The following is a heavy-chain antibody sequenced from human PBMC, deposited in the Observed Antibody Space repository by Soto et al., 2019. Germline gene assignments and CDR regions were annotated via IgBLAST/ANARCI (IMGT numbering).Heavy chain of an antibody. CDR3: SRIYYDFWSGYYTPEWYFDY. D-gene: IGHD3-3*01. J-gene: IGHJ4*02. V-gene: IGHV1-18*01. Sequence: QVQLVQSGAEVKKPGASVKVSCKASGYTFTSYGISWVRQAPGQRLEWMGWISAYNGNTNYAQKHQGRVTMTTDTSTSTAYLELRSLRSDDTAVYYCSRIYYDFWSGYYTPEWYFDYWGQGTLVTVSS. CDR1: GYTFTSYG. CDR2: ISAYNGNT.